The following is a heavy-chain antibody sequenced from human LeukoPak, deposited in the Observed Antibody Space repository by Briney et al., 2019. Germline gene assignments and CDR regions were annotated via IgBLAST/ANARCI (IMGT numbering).Heavy chain of an antibody. CDR1: GFTFSSYA. CDR3: ARDRYCSGGSCRNFDY. J-gene: IGHJ4*02. D-gene: IGHD2-15*01. CDR2: ISYDGSNK. V-gene: IGHV3-30*04. Sequence: GGSLRLSCAAPGFTFSSYAMHWVRRAPGKGLEWVAVISYDGSNKYYADSVKGRFTISRDNSKNTLYLQMNSLRAEDTAVYYCARDRYCSGGSCRNFDYWGQGTLVTVSS.